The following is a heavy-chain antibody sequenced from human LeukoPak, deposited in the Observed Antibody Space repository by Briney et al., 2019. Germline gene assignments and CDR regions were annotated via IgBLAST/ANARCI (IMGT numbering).Heavy chain of an antibody. CDR1: GGSFSGYY. CDR3: ARGVLIDY. CDR2: INHSGST. Sequence: SETLSLTCAVYGGSFSGYYWSWIRQPPGKGLEWIGEINHSGSTNYNPSLKSRVTISVDTSKNQFSLKLSSVTAADTAVYYCARGVLIDYWGQGTPVTVSS. J-gene: IGHJ4*02. V-gene: IGHV4-34*01.